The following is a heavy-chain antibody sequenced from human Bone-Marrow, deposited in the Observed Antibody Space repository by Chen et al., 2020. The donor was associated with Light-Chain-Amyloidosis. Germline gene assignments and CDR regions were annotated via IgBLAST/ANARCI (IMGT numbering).Heavy chain of an antibody. Sequence: EVQLVESGGALVQPGGSLRLACAASGFTLNTYWMHWGRQPPGGGLAWVARMPTNVTKSVYADSVKGRFPVSRDDAKNTLYLEMTSLRVEDTGLYFCARDRGRFSYNRGGLDSWGQGTLVTVSS. J-gene: IGHJ4*02. CDR3: ARDRGRFSYNRGGLDS. CDR2: MPTNVTKS. V-gene: IGHV3-74*01. CDR1: GFTLNTYW. D-gene: IGHD3-10*01.